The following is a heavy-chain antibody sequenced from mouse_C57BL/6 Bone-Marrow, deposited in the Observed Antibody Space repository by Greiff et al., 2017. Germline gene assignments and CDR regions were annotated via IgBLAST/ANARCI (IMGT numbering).Heavy chain of an antibody. Sequence: QVQLKESGAELVRPGTSVKMSCKASGYTFTNYWIGWAKQRPGHGLEWIGDIYPGGGYTNYNEKFKGKATLTADKSSSTAYMQFSSLTAEDSAIYYGARGGLYYGRGVDYWGQGTTLTVSS. D-gene: IGHD1-1*01. J-gene: IGHJ2*01. CDR3: ARGGLYYGRGVDY. CDR2: IYPGGGYT. V-gene: IGHV1-63*01. CDR1: GYTFTNYW.